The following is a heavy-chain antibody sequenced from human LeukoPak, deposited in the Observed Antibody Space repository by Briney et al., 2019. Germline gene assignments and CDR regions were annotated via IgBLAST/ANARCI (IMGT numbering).Heavy chain of an antibody. CDR1: GGSISSSSYY. CDR3: AGHPLGYQGVHYFDY. D-gene: IGHD2-2*01. V-gene: IGHV4-39*01. CDR2: IYYSGST. Sequence: SETLSLTCTVSGGSISSSSYYWGWIRQPPGKGLEWIGSIYYSGSTYYNPSLKSRVTISVDTSKNQFSLKLSSVTAADTAVYYCAGHPLGYQGVHYFDYWGQGTLVTVSS. J-gene: IGHJ4*02.